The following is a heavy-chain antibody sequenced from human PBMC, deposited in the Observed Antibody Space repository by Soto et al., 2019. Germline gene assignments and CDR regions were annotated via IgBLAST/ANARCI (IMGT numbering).Heavy chain of an antibody. CDR3: ARTSSTIAPHAFDI. D-gene: IGHD1-1*01. V-gene: IGHV1-18*01. CDR2: ISAYNGNT. J-gene: IGHJ3*02. CDR1: GYTFTTYG. Sequence: ASVKVSCKSSGYTFTTYGISWVRQAPGQGLEWMGWISAYNGNTNYAQKLQGRVTMTTDTSTSTAYMELRSLRSDDTAVYYCARTSSTIAPHAFDIWGQGTMVTVSS.